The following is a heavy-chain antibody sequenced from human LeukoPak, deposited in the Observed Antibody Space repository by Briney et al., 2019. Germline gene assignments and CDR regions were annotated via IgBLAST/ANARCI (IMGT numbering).Heavy chain of an antibody. CDR3: ARHAAYCGGDCYRGYYYYYMDV. Sequence: SETLSLTCAVYGGSFSGYYWSWIRQPPGKGLEWIGEINHSGSTNYNPSLKSRVTISVDTSKNQSSLKLSSVTAADTAVYYCARHAAYCGGDCYRGYYYYYMDVWGKGTTVTVSS. CDR2: INHSGST. CDR1: GGSFSGYY. V-gene: IGHV4-34*01. D-gene: IGHD2-21*01. J-gene: IGHJ6*03.